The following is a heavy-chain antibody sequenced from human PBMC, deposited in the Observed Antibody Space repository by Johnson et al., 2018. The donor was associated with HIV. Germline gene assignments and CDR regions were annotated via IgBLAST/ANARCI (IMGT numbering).Heavy chain of an antibody. CDR3: ARDPPGRAFDV. V-gene: IGHV3-23*04. J-gene: IGHJ3*01. CDR2: ISGSGGRT. Sequence: VQLVESGGDLVQTGGPLRLSCAASGFTLGSYAMSWVRQASGKGLQWVSSISGSGGRTYYADPVKGRFTISRDNSKNTLFLQMNSLSAEDTAIYYCARDPPGRAFDVWGLGTTVTVSS. CDR1: GFTLGSYA.